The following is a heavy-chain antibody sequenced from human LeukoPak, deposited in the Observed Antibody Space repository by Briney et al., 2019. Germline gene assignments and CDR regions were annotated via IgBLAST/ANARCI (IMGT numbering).Heavy chain of an antibody. D-gene: IGHD5-18*01. CDR1: GFTFSSYA. J-gene: IGHJ4*02. CDR3: AKDRSLVDTANGEKFDY. CDR2: ISGSGGST. V-gene: IGHV3-23*01. Sequence: QSGGSLRLSCAASGFTFSSYAMSWVRQPPGKGLEWVSAISGSGGSTYYADSVKGRFTISRDNSKNTLYLQMNSLRAEDTAVYYCAKDRSLVDTANGEKFDYWGQGTLVTVSS.